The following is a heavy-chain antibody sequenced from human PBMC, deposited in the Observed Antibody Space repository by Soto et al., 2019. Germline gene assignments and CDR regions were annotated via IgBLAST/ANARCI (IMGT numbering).Heavy chain of an antibody. V-gene: IGHV1-69*01. Sequence: QVQLVQSGAEVRKPGSSVRVSCKASGGSFNRHTISWVRQAPGQGLDWMGGIIPIFGTANHAQKFQGRVTIIADESTSTGYRELSSLRSDDTAIYYCARGWGYDSTDYYYAYWGQGTLVIVSS. CDR3: ARGWGYDSTDYYYAY. CDR1: GGSFNRHT. CDR2: IIPIFGTA. D-gene: IGHD3-22*01. J-gene: IGHJ4*02.